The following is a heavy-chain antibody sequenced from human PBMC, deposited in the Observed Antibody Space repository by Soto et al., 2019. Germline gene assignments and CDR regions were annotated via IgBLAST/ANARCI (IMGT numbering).Heavy chain of an antibody. D-gene: IGHD3-22*01. V-gene: IGHV3-23*01. CDR3: ASGYFDRSGYYHDAFDI. CDR1: GFTFSSYA. J-gene: IGHJ3*02. CDR2: ITGSSFST. Sequence: GGSLRLSCAASGFTFSSYAMNWVRQAPGKGLEWVSAITGSSFSTYYADSVKGRFTISRDNSKNTLYLQMNSLRADDTAVYYCASGYFDRSGYYHDAFDIWGEGTMVTVSS.